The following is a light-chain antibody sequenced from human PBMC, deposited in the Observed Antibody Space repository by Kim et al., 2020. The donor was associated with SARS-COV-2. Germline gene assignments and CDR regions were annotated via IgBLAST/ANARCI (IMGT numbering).Light chain of an antibody. CDR2: GVS. Sequence: VFPGEMSPLSCRASQNSNTNLAWFQQKPGQAPRLLIYGVSNRATDIPARFSGSGSGTEFTLTISSLQSEDFAVYYCQQHDNWPITFGGGTKVDIK. V-gene: IGKV3-15*01. CDR3: QQHDNWPIT. J-gene: IGKJ4*01. CDR1: QNSNTN.